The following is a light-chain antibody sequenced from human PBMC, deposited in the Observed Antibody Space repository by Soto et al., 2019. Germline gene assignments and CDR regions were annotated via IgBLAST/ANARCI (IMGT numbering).Light chain of an antibody. Sequence: EIVLTQSPCTLSLSPGDRATLSCRASQSVSSTYLAWYQHKPGQAPRLLIHGASSRATGTPDRFSGSGSGTDFTLTISRLEPEDFAVYYCQQYDSSPLTFGPGTKVDIK. CDR3: QQYDSSPLT. CDR1: QSVSSTY. J-gene: IGKJ3*01. CDR2: GAS. V-gene: IGKV3-20*01.